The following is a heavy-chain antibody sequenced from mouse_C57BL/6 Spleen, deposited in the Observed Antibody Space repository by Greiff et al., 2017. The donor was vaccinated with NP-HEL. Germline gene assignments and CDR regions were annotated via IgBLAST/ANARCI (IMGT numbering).Heavy chain of an antibody. CDR2: IDPSDSYT. CDR1: GYTFTSYW. Sequence: QVQLQQPGAELVKPGASVKLSCKASGYTFTSYWMQWVKQRPGQGLEWIGEIDPSDSYTNYNQKFKGKATLTVDTSSSTAYMQLSSLTSEDSAVYYCARKGEAYYSNLYFDVWGTGTTVTVSS. J-gene: IGHJ1*03. CDR3: ARKGEAYYSNLYFDV. V-gene: IGHV1-50*01. D-gene: IGHD2-5*01.